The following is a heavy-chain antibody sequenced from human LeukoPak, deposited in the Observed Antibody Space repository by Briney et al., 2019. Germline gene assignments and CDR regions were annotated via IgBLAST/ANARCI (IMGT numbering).Heavy chain of an antibody. Sequence: ASVKVSCKASGYTFTGYYMHWVRQAPGQGLEWMGRINPNSGGTNYAQKFQGSVTMTRDTSISTAYMELSRLRSDDTAVYYCAREGYSSSPFQHWGQGTLVTVSS. D-gene: IGHD6-13*01. CDR2: INPNSGGT. V-gene: IGHV1-2*06. J-gene: IGHJ1*01. CDR1: GYTFTGYY. CDR3: AREGYSSSPFQH.